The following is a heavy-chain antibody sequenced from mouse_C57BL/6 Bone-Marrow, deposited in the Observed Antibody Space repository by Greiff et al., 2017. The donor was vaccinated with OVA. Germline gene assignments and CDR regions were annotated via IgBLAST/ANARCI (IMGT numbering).Heavy chain of an antibody. J-gene: IGHJ2*01. Sequence: QVQLKESGPELVKPGASVKISCKASGYAFSSSWMNWVKQRPGKGLEWIGRIYPGDGDTNYNGKFKGKSTLTADKSSSTAYMQLSSLTSEDSAVYVCAGNDGSSYDYWGQGTTLTVSS. CDR2: IYPGDGDT. CDR3: AGNDGSSYDY. D-gene: IGHD1-1*01. CDR1: GYAFSSSW. V-gene: IGHV1-82*01.